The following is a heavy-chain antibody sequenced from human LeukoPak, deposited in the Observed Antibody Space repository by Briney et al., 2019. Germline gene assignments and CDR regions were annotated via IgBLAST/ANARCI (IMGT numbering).Heavy chain of an antibody. D-gene: IGHD1-26*01. J-gene: IGHJ4*02. CDR3: ARDRLTSGSYFFDY. CDR2: ISGRSSTI. CDR1: AFTFSDYS. Sequence: GGSLRLSCAASAFTFSDYSMNWVRQAPGKGLEWISYISGRSSTIYYADSVRGRFTISRDNAKNSMYLQMNSLRAEDTAVYYCARDRLTSGSYFFDYWGEGTLVTVFS. V-gene: IGHV3-48*01.